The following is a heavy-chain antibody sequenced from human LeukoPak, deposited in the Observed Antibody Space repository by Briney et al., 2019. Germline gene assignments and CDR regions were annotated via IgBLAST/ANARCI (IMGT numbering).Heavy chain of an antibody. V-gene: IGHV3-48*03. CDR1: GFTFSSYE. Sequence: GGSLRLSCAASGFTFSSYEMNWVRQAPGKGLEWVSYISSSGSTIYYADSVKGRFTISRDNAKNSLYLQMNSLRAEVTAVYYWARIWSYGSGNPLRFYYYYYMDVWGKGTTVTVSS. D-gene: IGHD3-10*01. CDR2: ISSSGSTI. J-gene: IGHJ6*03. CDR3: ARIWSYGSGNPLRFYYYYYMDV.